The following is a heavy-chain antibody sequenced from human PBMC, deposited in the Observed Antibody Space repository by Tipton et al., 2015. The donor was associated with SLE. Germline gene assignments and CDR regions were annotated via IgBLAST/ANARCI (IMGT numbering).Heavy chain of an antibody. D-gene: IGHD3-10*01. CDR1: GGSISGTSHY. Sequence: GSLRLSCSVSGGSISGTSHYWGWIRQSPGKGLEWLGSIYYSGTSYYNPSLKSRVTISVDTSKNQISLKLRSVTAADTAVYYCAGTPWLVRFEYWGQGTLVNVSP. CDR2: IYYSGTS. CDR3: AGTPWLVRFEY. J-gene: IGHJ4*02. V-gene: IGHV4-39*01.